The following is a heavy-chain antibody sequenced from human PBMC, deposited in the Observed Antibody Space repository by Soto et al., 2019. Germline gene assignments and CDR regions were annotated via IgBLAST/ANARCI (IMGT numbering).Heavy chain of an antibody. CDR3: AKRGYCSSSTSCYGTNFDY. D-gene: IGHD2-2*01. V-gene: IGHV3-23*01. CDR2: ISGSGGSS. CDR1: GFTFNGYA. J-gene: IGHJ4*02. Sequence: EVQLLESGGGLVQPGGSLRLSCAASGFTFNGYALSWVRQAPGKGLEWVSTISGSGGSSYYADSVKGRFTISRDRSKNTLYLQMNSLRAEDTAVYYCAKRGYCSSSTSCYGTNFDYWGQGTLVTVSS.